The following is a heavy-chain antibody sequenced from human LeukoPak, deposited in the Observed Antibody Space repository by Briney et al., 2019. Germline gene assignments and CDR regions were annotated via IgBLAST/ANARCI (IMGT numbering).Heavy chain of an antibody. CDR3: ASAPNVDFYDY. J-gene: IGHJ4*02. Sequence: SETLSLTCTVSGGSVSSGTHYWSWLRQPPGKGLEWIGYIYYTGSTNYNPSLKSRVSMSIDTSKNQFSLKLTSVTAADTAVYYCASAPNVDFYDYWGQGTLVTVSS. CDR1: GGSVSSGTHY. CDR2: IYYTGST. V-gene: IGHV4-61*01.